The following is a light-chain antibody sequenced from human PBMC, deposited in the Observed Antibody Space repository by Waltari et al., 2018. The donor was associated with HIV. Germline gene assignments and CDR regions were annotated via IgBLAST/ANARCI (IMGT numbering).Light chain of an antibody. CDR1: SSAVGGYNY. J-gene: IGLJ1*01. CDR2: EFS. V-gene: IGLV2-14*01. CDR3: SSYTGSSTLGV. Sequence: QSALTQPASVSGSPGQSITISFTGGSSAVGGYNYVSWYRQHPGKAPKRMIYEFSNRPSGVSNRFSGSKSGNAASLTISGLQAEDEADYYCSSYTGSSTLGVFGTGTRVTVL.